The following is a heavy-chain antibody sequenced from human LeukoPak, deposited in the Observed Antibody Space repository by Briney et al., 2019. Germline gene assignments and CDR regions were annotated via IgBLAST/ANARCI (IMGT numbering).Heavy chain of an antibody. CDR1: GYTFTTYW. CDR3: AKRSTVTRYAFDI. Sequence: GESLKISCKGSGYTFTTYWIGWVRRMPGKGLEWMGIIYPGDSETRYSPSFQGQVTISVDKSISTAYLQWSRLQASDTAIYYCAKRSTVTRYAFDIWGQGTMVTVSS. D-gene: IGHD4-23*01. J-gene: IGHJ3*02. CDR2: IYPGDSET. V-gene: IGHV5-51*01.